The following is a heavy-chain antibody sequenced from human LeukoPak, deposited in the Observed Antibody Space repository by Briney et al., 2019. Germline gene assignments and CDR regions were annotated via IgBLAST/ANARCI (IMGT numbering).Heavy chain of an antibody. D-gene: IGHD1-26*01. CDR2: INHSGST. CDR1: GGSFSGYY. V-gene: IGHV4-34*01. J-gene: IGHJ4*02. Sequence: PSETLSLTCAVYGGSFSGYYWSWIRQPPGNGLEWIGEINHSGSTNYNPSLKSRVTISVDTSKNQFSLKLSSVTAADTAVYYCARLGAKAGIDYWGQGTLVTVSS. CDR3: ARLGAKAGIDY.